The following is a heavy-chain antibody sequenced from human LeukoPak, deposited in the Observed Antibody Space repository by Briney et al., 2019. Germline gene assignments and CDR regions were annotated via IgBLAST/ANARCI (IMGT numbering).Heavy chain of an antibody. J-gene: IGHJ4*02. D-gene: IGHD6-13*01. CDR1: GGSISSYY. CDR3: AGYSSSWYRAPFDY. CDR2: IYYSGST. V-gene: IGHV4-59*12. Sequence: SSETLSLTYTVSGGSISSYYWSWIRQPPGKGLEWIGYIYYSGSTNYNPSLKGRVTISVDTSKNQFSLKLSSVTAADTAVYYCAGYSSSWYRAPFDYWGQGTLVTVSS.